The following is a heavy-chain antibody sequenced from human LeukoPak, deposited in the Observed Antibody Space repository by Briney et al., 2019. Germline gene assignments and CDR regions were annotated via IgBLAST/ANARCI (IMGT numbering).Heavy chain of an antibody. CDR3: AKELLTYYSDSGSYVNLAVGY. J-gene: IGHJ4*02. CDR1: GITFSSYG. D-gene: IGHD3-10*01. V-gene: IGHV3-23*01. CDR2: ISGSGGST. Sequence: PGGSLRLSCTASGITFSSYGMTWVRQAPGKGLEWVAGISGSGGSTYYADSVKGRFTISRDNSKNMLYLQMNRLRAEDTAVYYCAKELLTYYSDSGSYVNLAVGYWGQGTLVTVSS.